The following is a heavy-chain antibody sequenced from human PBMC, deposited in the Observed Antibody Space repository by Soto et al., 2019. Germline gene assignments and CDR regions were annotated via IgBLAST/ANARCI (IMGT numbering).Heavy chain of an antibody. CDR3: ARRVFIAAAGRWFDP. Sequence: PGESLKISCKGSGYSFTSYWISWVRQMPGKGLEWMGRIDPSDSYTNYSPSFQGHVTISADKSISTAYLQWSSLKASDTAMYYCARRVFIAAAGRWFDPWGQGTLVTVSS. CDR2: IDPSDSYT. V-gene: IGHV5-10-1*01. D-gene: IGHD6-13*01. CDR1: GYSFTSYW. J-gene: IGHJ5*02.